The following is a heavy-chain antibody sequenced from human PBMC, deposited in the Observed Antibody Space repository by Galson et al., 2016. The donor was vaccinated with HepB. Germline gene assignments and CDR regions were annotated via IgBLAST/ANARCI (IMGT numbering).Heavy chain of an antibody. CDR3: ARPRGGYNSQGYFDL. CDR2: IYTGGTN. CDR1: GASINSGDHF. Sequence: TLSLTCTVAGASINSGDHFWTWIRQPAGKGLERIGHIYTGGTNEYNPSLRSRVSISIDTSENQFSLKLTSVTAADTAVYYGARPRGGYNSQGYFDLWGQGALVTVSS. D-gene: IGHD1-1*01. J-gene: IGHJ4*02. V-gene: IGHV4-61*09.